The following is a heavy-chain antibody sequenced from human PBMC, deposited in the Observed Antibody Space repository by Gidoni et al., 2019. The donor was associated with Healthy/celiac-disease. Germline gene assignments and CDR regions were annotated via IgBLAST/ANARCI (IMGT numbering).Heavy chain of an antibody. V-gene: IGHV4-34*01. D-gene: IGHD3-10*01. CDR3: ARGKLMVRGGAAQYYFDY. CDR1: GGSFSGYY. Sequence: QVQLQQWGAGLLKPSDPLSLTCAVYGGSFSGYYWSWIRQPPGKGLEWIGEINHSGSTNYNPSLKSRVTISVDTSNNQFSLKLSSVTAADTAVYYCARGKLMVRGGAAQYYFDYWGQGTLVTVSS. CDR2: INHSGST. J-gene: IGHJ4*02.